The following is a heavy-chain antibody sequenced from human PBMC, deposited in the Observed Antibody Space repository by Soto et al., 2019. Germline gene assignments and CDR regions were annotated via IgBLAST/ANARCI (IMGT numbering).Heavy chain of an antibody. CDR2: IDPSDSYT. J-gene: IGHJ1*01. V-gene: IGHV5-10-1*01. CDR3: ARTPLDYSNYAVEYFQH. D-gene: IGHD4-4*01. CDR1: GYSFTSYW. Sequence: LGESLKISCKGSGYSFTSYWISWVRQMPGKGLEWMGRIDPSDSYTNYSPSFQGHVTISADKSISTAYLQWSSLKASDTAMYYCARTPLDYSNYAVEYFQHWGQGTLVTVSS.